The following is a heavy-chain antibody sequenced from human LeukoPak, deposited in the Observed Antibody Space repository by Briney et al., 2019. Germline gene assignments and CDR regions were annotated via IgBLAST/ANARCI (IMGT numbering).Heavy chain of an antibody. Sequence: GGSLRLSCAASGFTFSSYGMHWVRQAPGKGLEWVAFIRYDGIIKYYADSVKGRFTISRDNSKNTLYLQMNSLRAEDTAVYYCAKQVTTSYYYYYMDVWGKGTTVTVSS. V-gene: IGHV3-30*02. J-gene: IGHJ6*03. CDR3: AKQVTTSYYYYYMDV. CDR2: IRYDGIIK. D-gene: IGHD4-17*01. CDR1: GFTFSSYG.